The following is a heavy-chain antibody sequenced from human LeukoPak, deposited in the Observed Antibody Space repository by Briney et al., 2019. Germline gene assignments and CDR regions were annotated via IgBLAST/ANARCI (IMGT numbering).Heavy chain of an antibody. D-gene: IGHD3-3*01. V-gene: IGHV4-59*08. CDR1: GGSISGHY. CDR3: AKHDTVFGAAHFYMDV. J-gene: IGHJ6*03. CDR2: IYYRGST. Sequence: PSETLSLTCTVSGGSISGHYWSWIRQPPGKGLEWIGYIYYRGSTSYNPSLKSRVTISLDTSKNQFSLNLSSVTAADTAVYYCAKHDTVFGAAHFYMDVWGKGTMVTVSS.